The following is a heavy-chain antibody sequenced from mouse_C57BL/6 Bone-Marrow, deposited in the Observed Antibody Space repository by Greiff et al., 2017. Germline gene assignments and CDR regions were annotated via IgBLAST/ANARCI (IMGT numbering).Heavy chain of an antibody. Sequence: EVQLVESGAELVRPGASVKLSCTASGFNIKDDYMHWVKQRPEQGLEWIGWIDPENGDTAYASKFQGKATITADTSSNTAYLQLSSLTSEDTAVYYCTTWDSNSWYFDVWGTGTTVTVSS. CDR3: TTWDSNSWYFDV. CDR2: IDPENGDT. V-gene: IGHV14-4*01. J-gene: IGHJ1*03. D-gene: IGHD2-5*01. CDR1: GFNIKDDY.